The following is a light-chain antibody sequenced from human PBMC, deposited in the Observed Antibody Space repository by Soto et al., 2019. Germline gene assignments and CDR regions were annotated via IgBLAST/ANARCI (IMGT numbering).Light chain of an antibody. J-gene: IGKJ2*01. V-gene: IGKV2-30*01. Sequence: DVVMTQSPLSLPVTLGQPASISCRSSQSLVYSDGNTYLNWFQQRPGQSPRRLIYNVSKRDSGVPDRFSGSGSGTDFTLEISRVEAEDVGVYYCMQGTRWYTFGQGTKVDIK. CDR3: MQGTRWYT. CDR2: NVS. CDR1: QSLVYSDGNTY.